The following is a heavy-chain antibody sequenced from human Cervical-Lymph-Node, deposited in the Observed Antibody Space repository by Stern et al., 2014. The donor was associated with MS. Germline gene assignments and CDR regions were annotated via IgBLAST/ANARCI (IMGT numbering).Heavy chain of an antibody. CDR3: AKDLGRGVVVVPLYGLDV. J-gene: IGHJ6*02. CDR2: ISDSGVYT. D-gene: IGHD2-2*01. V-gene: IGHV3-23*01. Sequence: EVQLLESGGGLVQPGGSLRLSCAASGFTFSTYAFSWVRQAPGKGLEWVSSISDSGVYTYYADSVKGRFTISRDNSKSMQSLRAEDTAVYHCAKDLGRGVVVVPLYGLDVWGQGTTVTVSS. CDR1: GFTFSTYA.